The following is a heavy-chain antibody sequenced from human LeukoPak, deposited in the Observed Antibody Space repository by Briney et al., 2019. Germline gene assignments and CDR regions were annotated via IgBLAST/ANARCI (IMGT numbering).Heavy chain of an antibody. CDR3: ARGSSVGYY. V-gene: IGHV3-11*01. CDR2: IGRSGDTI. CDR1: GFTSSDFS. Sequence: PGGSLRLSCAASGFTSSDFSITWFRQTPGKGLEWVSYIGRSGDTIHYADSVKGRFTISRDNAKNLAFLQLKSLRVEDTAVYYCARGSSVGYYWGQGTRVTVS. D-gene: IGHD2-15*01. J-gene: IGHJ4*02.